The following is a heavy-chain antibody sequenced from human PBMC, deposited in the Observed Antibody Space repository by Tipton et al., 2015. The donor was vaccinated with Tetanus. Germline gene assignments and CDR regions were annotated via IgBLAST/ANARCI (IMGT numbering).Heavy chain of an antibody. J-gene: IGHJ4*02. CDR2: TSHTGRP. CDR1: GASVNSGGYS. D-gene: IGHD2-8*01. CDR3: ARLAWRPDRSMLTVPRYFDK. Sequence: TLSLTCTVSGASVNSGGYSWAWIRQPPGKGLAWMGDTSHTGRPKYNPSLKSRLTMSVDASRTQFSLKMESVTAADTAVYYCARLAWRPDRSMLTVPRYFDKWGQGTLVAVSS. V-gene: IGHV4-61*08.